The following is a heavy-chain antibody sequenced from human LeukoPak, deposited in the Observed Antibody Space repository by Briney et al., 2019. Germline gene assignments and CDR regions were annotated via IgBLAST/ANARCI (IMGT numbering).Heavy chain of an antibody. D-gene: IGHD7-27*01. Sequence: PSETLSLTCTVSGGSISSGDYYWSWIRQPQGKGLEWIGYIYYSGSTYYNPSLKSRVTISVDTSKNQFSLRLSSVTAADTAVYYCARDPLTGVSTRYFDLWGRGTLVTVSS. CDR2: IYYSGST. CDR3: ARDPLTGVSTRYFDL. V-gene: IGHV4-30-4*08. J-gene: IGHJ2*01. CDR1: GGSISSGDYY.